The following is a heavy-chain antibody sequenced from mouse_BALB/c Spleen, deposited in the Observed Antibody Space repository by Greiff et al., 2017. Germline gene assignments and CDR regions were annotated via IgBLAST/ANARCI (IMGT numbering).Heavy chain of an antibody. CDR2: INPSTGYT. J-gene: IGHJ2*01. Sequence: VQLQQSGAELAKPGASVKMSCKASGYTFTSYWMHWVKQRPGQGLEWIGYINPSTGYTEYNQKFKDKATLTADKSSSTAYMQLSSLTSEDSAVYYCARGGYGYFDYWGQGTTLTVSS. CDR3: ARGGYGYFDY. V-gene: IGHV1-7*01. D-gene: IGHD2-2*01. CDR1: GYTFTSYW.